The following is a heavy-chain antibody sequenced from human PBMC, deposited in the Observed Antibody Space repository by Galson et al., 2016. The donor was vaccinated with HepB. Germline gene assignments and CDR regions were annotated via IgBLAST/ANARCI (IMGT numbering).Heavy chain of an antibody. V-gene: IGHV3-33*01. Sequence: SLRLSCAASGFTFSSYGMHWVRQAPGKGLEWVAVTWYDGSHKYYVASVKGRFTISRDNSKNTLYLQMNSLRAEDTAVYYCARGMGVGSSSPFDYWGQGTLVTVSS. J-gene: IGHJ4*02. CDR2: TWYDGSHK. CDR3: ARGMGVGSSSPFDY. D-gene: IGHD6-6*01. CDR1: GFTFSSYG.